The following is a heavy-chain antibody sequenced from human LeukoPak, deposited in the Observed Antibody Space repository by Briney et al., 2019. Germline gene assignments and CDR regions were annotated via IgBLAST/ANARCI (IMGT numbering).Heavy chain of an antibody. CDR3: AKDIGDGPPYGMDV. Sequence: GGSLRLSCAASGFTFSSYAMSWVRQAPGKGLELVSAISGSGGSTYYADSVKGRFTISRDNSKNTLYLQMNSLRAEDTAVYYCAKDIGDGPPYGMDVWGQGTTVTVSS. CDR1: GFTFSSYA. V-gene: IGHV3-23*01. J-gene: IGHJ6*02. D-gene: IGHD3-10*01. CDR2: ISGSGGST.